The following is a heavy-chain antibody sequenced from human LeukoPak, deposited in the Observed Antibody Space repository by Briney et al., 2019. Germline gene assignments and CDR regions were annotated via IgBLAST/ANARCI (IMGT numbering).Heavy chain of an antibody. V-gene: IGHV1-8*01. J-gene: IGHJ3*02. D-gene: IGHD1-26*01. CDR3: ATANSGSYYGRAFDI. CDR2: MNPNSGNT. Sequence: ASVKVSCKASGYTFTSYDINWVRQATGQGLEWMGWMNPNSGNTGYAQKFQGRVTMTRNTSISTAYMELSSLRSEDTAVYYCATANSGSYYGRAFDIWGQGTMVIVSS. CDR1: GYTFTSYD.